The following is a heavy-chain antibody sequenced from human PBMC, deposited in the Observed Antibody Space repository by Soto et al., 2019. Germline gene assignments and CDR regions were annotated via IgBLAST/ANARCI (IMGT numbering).Heavy chain of an antibody. CDR2: INHSGST. V-gene: IGHV4-34*01. D-gene: IGHD6-13*01. Sequence: SETLSLTCAVYGGSFSGYYWSWIRQPPGKGLEWIGEINHSGSTNYNPSLKSRVTISVDTSKNQFSLNLYSVTAADTAVYYCARDHDNRSWYGYLDYWGQGTLVTVSS. CDR3: ARDHDNRSWYGYLDY. J-gene: IGHJ4*02. CDR1: GGSFSGYY.